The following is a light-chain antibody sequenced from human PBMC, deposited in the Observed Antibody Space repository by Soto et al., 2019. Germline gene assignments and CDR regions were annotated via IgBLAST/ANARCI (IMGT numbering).Light chain of an antibody. CDR3: QHYGGVWT. J-gene: IGKJ1*01. CDR2: DAS. Sequence: IQLTHSPSTLSASVGDRVTITCRASQSISNRLSWYQQKPGKATKVLIYDASSLESGVPSRCSGSGSATEFILTISSLQPDDFATYHCQHYGGVWTFGQGTKVDIK. CDR1: QSISNR. V-gene: IGKV1-5*01.